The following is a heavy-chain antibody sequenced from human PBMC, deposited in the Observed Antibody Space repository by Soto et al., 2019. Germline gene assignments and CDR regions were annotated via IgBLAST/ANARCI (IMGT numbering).Heavy chain of an antibody. V-gene: IGHV3-23*01. CDR3: AHPRGYGVFDAYDI. D-gene: IGHD2-8*01. Sequence: PAGSLRLFCAASGFTFSTYAMSWVRQAAGNRLKWDSDNAGSGAEIIYTDSVRGRFAISRDNSIDTLFLQMIHLKAEDTAVYYCAHPRGYGVFDAYDIWGQGTMVTVSS. CDR1: GFTFSTYA. J-gene: IGHJ3*02. CDR2: NAGSGAEI.